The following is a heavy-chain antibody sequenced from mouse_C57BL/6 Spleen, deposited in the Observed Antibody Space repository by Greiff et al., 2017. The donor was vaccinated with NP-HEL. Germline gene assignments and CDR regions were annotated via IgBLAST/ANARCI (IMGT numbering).Heavy chain of an antibody. J-gene: IGHJ4*01. D-gene: IGHD4-1*01. CDR1: GFNIKDDY. Sequence: EVQLQQSGAELVRPGASVKLSCTASGFNIKDDYMHWVKQRPEQGLEWIGWIDPENGDTEYASKFQGKATITADTSSHTAYLQLTSLTSEDTAVYYCTTLTGSGAMDYWGQGTSVTVSS. CDR3: TTLTGSGAMDY. CDR2: IDPENGDT. V-gene: IGHV14-4*01.